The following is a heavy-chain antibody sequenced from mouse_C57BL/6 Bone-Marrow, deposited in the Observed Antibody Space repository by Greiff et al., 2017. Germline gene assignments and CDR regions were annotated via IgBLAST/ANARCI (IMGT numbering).Heavy chain of an antibody. D-gene: IGHD1-1*01. Sequence: EVKLQESGGDLVKPGGSLKLSCAASGFTFSSYGMSWVRQTPDKRLEWVATISSGGGYTYYPDSVKGRFTISRDNAKNTLYLQMSSLKSEDTAMYYCARHYYGSSYEAMDYWGQGTSVTVSS. V-gene: IGHV5-6*01. J-gene: IGHJ4*01. CDR1: GFTFSSYG. CDR3: ARHYYGSSYEAMDY. CDR2: ISSGGGYT.